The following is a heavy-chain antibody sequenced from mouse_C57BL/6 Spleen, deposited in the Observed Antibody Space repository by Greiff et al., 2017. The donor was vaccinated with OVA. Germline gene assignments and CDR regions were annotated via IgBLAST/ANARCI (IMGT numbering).Heavy chain of an antibody. J-gene: IGHJ3*01. V-gene: IGHV1-69*01. D-gene: IGHD2-4*01. CDR2: IDPSDSYT. CDR3: ARWGDDYGWVWFAY. CDR1: GYTFTSYW. Sequence: QVQLQQPGAELVMPGASVKLSCKASGYTFTSYWMHWVKQRPGQGLEWIGEIDPSDSYTNYNQKFKGKSTLTVDKSSSTAYMQLSSLTSEDSAVYYCARWGDDYGWVWFAYWGQGTLVTVSA.